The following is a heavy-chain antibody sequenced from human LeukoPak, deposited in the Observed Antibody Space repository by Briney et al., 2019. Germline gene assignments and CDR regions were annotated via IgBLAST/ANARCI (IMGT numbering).Heavy chain of an antibody. D-gene: IGHD2-21*01. CDR1: GFIFGNYA. Sequence: RGSPRDPCVASGFIFGNYAMSWVRQAPGKGLQWVSQISGTGGATWYAGFARDRFTISRDNSKKTLYLQMSGLRVEDTAMYYCVKDPRDTYGTNWFVSWGQG. CDR3: VKDPRDTYGTNWFVS. J-gene: IGHJ5*02. CDR2: ISGTGGAT. V-gene: IGHV3-23*01.